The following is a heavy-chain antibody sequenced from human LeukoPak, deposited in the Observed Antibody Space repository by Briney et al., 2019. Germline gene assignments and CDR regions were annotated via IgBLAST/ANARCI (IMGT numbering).Heavy chain of an antibody. CDR3: ARVRGSGSYSNYYYMDV. V-gene: IGHV3-53*01. D-gene: IGHD3-10*01. CDR1: GFNVISNY. Sequence: PGGSLRLSCAASGFNVISNYMTWVRQAPGPGLEWGSVIYDINNTYYADSVKGRLTISRDTSKNTLDLQMNSLRAEDTAIYYCARVRGSGSYSNYYYMDVWGKGTTVTVSS. CDR2: IYDINNT. J-gene: IGHJ6*03.